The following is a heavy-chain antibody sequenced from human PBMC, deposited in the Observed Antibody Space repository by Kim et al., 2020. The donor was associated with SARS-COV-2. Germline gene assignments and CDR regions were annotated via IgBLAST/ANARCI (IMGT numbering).Heavy chain of an antibody. CDR1: GGSISSSSYY. Sequence: SETLSLTCTVSGGSISSSSYYWGWIRQPPGKGLEWIGSIYYSGSTYYNPSLKSRVTISVDTSKNQFSLKLSSVTAADTAVYYCARQGQLWLDYYYYGMDVWGQGTTVTVSS. V-gene: IGHV4-39*01. D-gene: IGHD5-18*01. CDR3: ARQGQLWLDYYYYGMDV. CDR2: IYYSGST. J-gene: IGHJ6*02.